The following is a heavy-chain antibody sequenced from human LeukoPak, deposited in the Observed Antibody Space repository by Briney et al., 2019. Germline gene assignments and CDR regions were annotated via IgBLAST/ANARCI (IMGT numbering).Heavy chain of an antibody. CDR3: ASLKTDGYFDY. D-gene: IGHD5-24*01. J-gene: IGHJ4*02. CDR1: GYTFINYG. V-gene: IGHV1-18*01. CDR2: ISAYNGNT. Sequence: ASVKVSCKASGYTFINYGISWVRQAPGQGLEWMGWISAYNGNTNYAQKFRGRVTMTTDTSTSTAYMELRSLRSDDTAVYYCASLKTDGYFDYWGQGTLVTVSS.